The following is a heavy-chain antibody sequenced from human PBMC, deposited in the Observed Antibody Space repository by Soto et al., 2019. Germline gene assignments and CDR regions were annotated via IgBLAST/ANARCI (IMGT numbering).Heavy chain of an antibody. D-gene: IGHD3-10*01. CDR1: GFTFSSYG. CDR3: ARAMVRGVIPVYYGMDV. V-gene: IGHV3-33*01. CDR2: IWYDGSNK. Sequence: GGSLRLSCAASGFTFSSYGMHWVRQAPGKGLEWVAVIWYDGSNKYYADSVKGRFTISRDNSKNTLYLQMNSLRAEDTAVYYCARAMVRGVIPVYYGMDVWGQGTTVTVSS. J-gene: IGHJ6*02.